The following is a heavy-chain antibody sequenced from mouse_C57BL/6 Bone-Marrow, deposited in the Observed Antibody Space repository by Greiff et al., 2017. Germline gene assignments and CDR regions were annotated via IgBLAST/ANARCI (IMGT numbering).Heavy chain of an antibody. CDR1: GFTFSDYY. CDR3: ARTLYGSSPSFAY. J-gene: IGHJ3*01. CDR2: INYDGSST. D-gene: IGHD1-1*01. V-gene: IGHV5-16*01. Sequence: EVQVVESEGGLVQPGSSMKLSCTASGFTFSDYYMAWVRQVPEKGLEWVANINYDGSSTYYLDSLKSRFIISRDNAKNILYLQMSSLKSEDTATYYCARTLYGSSPSFAYWGQGTLVTVSA.